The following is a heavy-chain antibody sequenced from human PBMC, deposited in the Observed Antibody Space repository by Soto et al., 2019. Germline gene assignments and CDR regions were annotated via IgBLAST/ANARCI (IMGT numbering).Heavy chain of an antibody. Sequence: GGSLRLSCAASGFTFSSYAMSWVRQAPGKGLEWVSAISGSGGSTYYADSVKGRFTISRDNSKNTLYLQMNSLRAEDTAVYYCAKDQRAVAASGGAFDIWGQGTMVTVSS. D-gene: IGHD6-19*01. CDR2: ISGSGGST. CDR1: GFTFSSYA. J-gene: IGHJ3*02. V-gene: IGHV3-23*01. CDR3: AKDQRAVAASGGAFDI.